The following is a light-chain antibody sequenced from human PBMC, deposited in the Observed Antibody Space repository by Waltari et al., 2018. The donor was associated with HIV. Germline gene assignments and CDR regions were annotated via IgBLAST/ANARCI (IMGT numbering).Light chain of an antibody. CDR2: SYG. CDR3: ATWDDSLNAWV. V-gene: IGLV1-44*01. CDR1: SSNIGSNT. Sequence: QSVLNQSPSASGTPGQRVIISCSGSSSNIGSNTVTWYQQFPGTAPKLLIYSYGQRPSVLPERFSGSKSATAASLAISGLRSEDEADYCCATWDDSLNAWVFGGGTKLTVL. J-gene: IGLJ3*02.